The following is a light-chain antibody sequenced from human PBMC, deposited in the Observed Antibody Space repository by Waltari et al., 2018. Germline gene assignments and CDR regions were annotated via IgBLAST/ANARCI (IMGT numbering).Light chain of an antibody. V-gene: IGKV4-1*01. CDR2: WAS. CDR1: QSVSYSSNSKNY. Sequence: DIVMTQSPDSLAVSLGERATINCKSSQSVSYSSNSKNYLAWYQQKPGQPPKLLIYWASTRESGVLDRFSGSGSGTDFTLTISSLQAEDVAVYYCQQYYSTPRTFGQGTKVEIK. J-gene: IGKJ1*01. CDR3: QQYYSTPRT.